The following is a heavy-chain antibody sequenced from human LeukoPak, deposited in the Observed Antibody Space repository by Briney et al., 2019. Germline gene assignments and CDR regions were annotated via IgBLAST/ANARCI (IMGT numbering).Heavy chain of an antibody. D-gene: IGHD1-1*01. CDR1: GFTFSSCE. J-gene: IGHJ4*02. CDR3: ARDVSGTGGKDY. V-gene: IGHV3-7*01. Sequence: GGSLRLSCAASGFTFSSCEMNWVRQAPGKGLEWVANIKQDGSQKYYVDSVKGRFTISRDNAKNSLYLQMNSLRAEDTAVYYCARDVSGTGGKDYWGQGTLVTVSS. CDR2: IKQDGSQK.